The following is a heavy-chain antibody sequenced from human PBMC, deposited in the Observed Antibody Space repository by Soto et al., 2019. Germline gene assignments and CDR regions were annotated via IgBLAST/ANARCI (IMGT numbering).Heavy chain of an antibody. D-gene: IGHD3-3*01. CDR2: IYYSGST. CDR3: ASAPAHYDFWSGYLYNWFDP. J-gene: IGHJ5*02. Sequence: PSAPLSLTRTVSGGSISSSSSYWGWIRQPPGKWLEWIGSIYYSGSTYYNPSLKSRVTISVDTSKNQFSLKLSSVTAADTAVYYCASAPAHYDFWSGYLYNWFDPWGQGTLVTVS. V-gene: IGHV4-39*01. CDR1: GGSISSSSSY.